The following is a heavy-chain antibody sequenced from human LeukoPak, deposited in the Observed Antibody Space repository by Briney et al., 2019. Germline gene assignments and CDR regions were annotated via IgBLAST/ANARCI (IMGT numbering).Heavy chain of an antibody. CDR3: ARDRRLQLEFFEY. Sequence: GGSLRLSCLASGFTFSRYAKHWVRQAPGKGLEWVALISYAGDNKQYADSVKGRFNISRDDYRNMLHLQMDSLRPEDTAVYYCARDRRLQLEFFEYWGQGILVTVTS. CDR2: ISYAGDNK. J-gene: IGHJ4*02. CDR1: GFTFSRYA. V-gene: IGHV3-30-3*01. D-gene: IGHD5-24*01.